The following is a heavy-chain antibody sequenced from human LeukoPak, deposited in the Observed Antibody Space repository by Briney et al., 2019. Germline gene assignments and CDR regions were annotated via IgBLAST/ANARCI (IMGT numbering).Heavy chain of an antibody. Sequence: SETLSLTCTVSGGSISSSSYYWGWIRQPPGKGLEWIGSIYYSGSTYYNPSLKSRVTISVDTSKNQFSLKLSSVTAADTAVYYCARDQAGYWYFDLWGRGTLVTVSS. CDR2: IYYSGST. J-gene: IGHJ2*01. CDR1: GGSISSSSYY. CDR3: ARDQAGYWYFDL. V-gene: IGHV4-39*07.